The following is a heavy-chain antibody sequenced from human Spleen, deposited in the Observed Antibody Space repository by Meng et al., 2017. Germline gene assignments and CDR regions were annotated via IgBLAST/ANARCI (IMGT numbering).Heavy chain of an antibody. D-gene: IGHD3-3*02. V-gene: IGHV3-33*01. CDR1: GFTFSTYG. Sequence: GESLKISCAASGFTFSTYGMHWVRQAPGKGLEWLAVIWNEGSNKYNADSVKGRFTISRDNSKNTLYLQMNSLRAEDTAVYYCARDSLVLGGPVYWYFDLWGRGTLVTVSS. J-gene: IGHJ2*01. CDR3: ARDSLVLGGPVYWYFDL. CDR2: IWNEGSNK.